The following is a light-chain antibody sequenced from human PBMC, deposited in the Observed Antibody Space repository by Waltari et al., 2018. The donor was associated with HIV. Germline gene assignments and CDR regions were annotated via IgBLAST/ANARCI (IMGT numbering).Light chain of an antibody. CDR1: QSLSSY. V-gene: IGKV3-15*01. Sequence: EIFLTQSPPTLSVSPGETATLSCRASQSLSSYLAWYQQKHGQAPMLLIYGASTRATGTPVRFSGGGSGTEFSLTISSLRSEDYAVYYCQQFHNWPHTFGGGTKVEIK. CDR3: QQFHNWPHT. CDR2: GAS. J-gene: IGKJ4*01.